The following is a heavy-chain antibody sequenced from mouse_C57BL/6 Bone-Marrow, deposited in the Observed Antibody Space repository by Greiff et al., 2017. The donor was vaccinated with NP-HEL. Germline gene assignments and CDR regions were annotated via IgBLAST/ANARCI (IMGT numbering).Heavy chain of an antibody. V-gene: IGHV1-87*01. J-gene: IGHJ2*01. CDR2: GQGLAWIG. Sequence: QVQLKESGPELARPWASVKISCQAFYTFSRRVHFAIRDTNYWMQWVKQRPGQGLAWIGAIYPGHGDTSYNQKFKGKATLTADKSDSTAYMQLSSLTSEDSAVYYCFYYDYDGRTVFDYWGQGTTLTVSS. CDR1: YTFSRRVH. D-gene: IGHD2-4*01. CDR3: SEDSAVYYCFYYDYDGRTVFDY.